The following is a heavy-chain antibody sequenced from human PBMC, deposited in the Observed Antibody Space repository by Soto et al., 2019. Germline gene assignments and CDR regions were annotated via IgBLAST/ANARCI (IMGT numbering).Heavy chain of an antibody. CDR2: ISYDGSHK. CDR3: AKGPRIAVAGLGDS. D-gene: IGHD6-19*01. CDR1: GFTFSNYG. Sequence: QVQLVESGGGVVQPGRSLRLSCAASGFTFSNYGMHWVRQAPGKGLEWVAGISYDGSHKYYADSVKGRVTISRDNSKKILSLQMNSLRGDDTAVYYCAKGPRIAVAGLGDSWGQGTLVSVSS. V-gene: IGHV3-30*18. J-gene: IGHJ5*01.